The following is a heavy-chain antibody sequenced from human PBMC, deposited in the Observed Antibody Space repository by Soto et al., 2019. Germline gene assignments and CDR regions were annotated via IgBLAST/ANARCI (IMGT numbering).Heavy chain of an antibody. D-gene: IGHD1-20*01. V-gene: IGHV4-39*01. J-gene: IGHJ5*02. CDR2: SYYSGTT. Sequence: QLQLQEAGPGLVAPSQALSLTCTVSGASISVQSYYWTWIRQPPGKALEWVGSSYYSGTTYFNPSLKSRAAISVDTSKDQFSLRLTSVTAADTAIYYCTRRYNWNDNYFDPCGPGALVTVSS. CDR1: GASISVQSYY. CDR3: TRRYNWNDNYFDP.